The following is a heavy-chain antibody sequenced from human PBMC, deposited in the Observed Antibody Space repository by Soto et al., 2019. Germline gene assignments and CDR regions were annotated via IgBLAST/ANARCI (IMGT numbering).Heavy chain of an antibody. J-gene: IGHJ4*02. CDR2: ISYDGSNK. D-gene: IGHD3-9*01. V-gene: IGHV3-30-3*01. CDR1: VFNFSSYA. Sequence: SCAASVFNFSSYAIHWVRQAPGKGLEWVAVISYDGSNKYYADSVKGRFTIPRDNSKNTLYLQMKSLRAEDTAVYYCARELPNYDILTGYYVSWGQGTLVTVSS. CDR3: ARELPNYDILTGYYVS.